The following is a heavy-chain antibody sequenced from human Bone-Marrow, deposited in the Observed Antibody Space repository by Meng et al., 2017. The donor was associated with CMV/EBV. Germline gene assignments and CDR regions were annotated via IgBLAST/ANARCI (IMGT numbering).Heavy chain of an antibody. D-gene: IGHD3-3*01. Sequence: SETLSLTCAVYGGSFSGYYWSWIRQPPGKGLEWIGEINHSGSTNYNPSLKSRVTISVDTSKDQFSLKLSSVTAADTAVYYCARVGRDYDFWSGPLGWFDPWGQGTLVTVSS. V-gene: IGHV4-34*01. CDR2: INHSGST. CDR3: ARVGRDYDFWSGPLGWFDP. CDR1: GGSFSGYY. J-gene: IGHJ5*02.